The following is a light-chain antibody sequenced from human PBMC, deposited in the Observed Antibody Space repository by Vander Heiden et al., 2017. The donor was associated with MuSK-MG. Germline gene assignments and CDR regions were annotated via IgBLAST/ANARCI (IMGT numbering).Light chain of an antibody. V-gene: IGKV1-5*03. CDR2: KAS. CDR1: QSISSW. CDR3: QQYNSYPYT. J-gene: IGKJ2*01. Sequence: DIHMTQSPSTLSASVGDRVTITCRASQSISSWLAWYQQKPGKAPKLLIYKASSLESGVPSRFSGSGSVTEFTLTISSLQPDDFATYYCQQYNSYPYTFGQGTKLEIK.